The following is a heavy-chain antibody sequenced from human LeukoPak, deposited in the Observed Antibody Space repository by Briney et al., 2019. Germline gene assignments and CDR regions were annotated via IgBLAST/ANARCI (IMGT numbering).Heavy chain of an antibody. Sequence: PSETLSLTCTVSGGSISSYYWSWIRQPPGKGLEWIGYIYYSGSTNYNPSLKSRVTISVDTSKNQFSLKLSSVTAADTAVYYCAREYYDILTGYYRFDYWGQGTLGTVSS. CDR1: GGSISSYY. D-gene: IGHD3-9*01. V-gene: IGHV4-59*01. CDR2: IYYSGST. J-gene: IGHJ4*02. CDR3: AREYYDILTGYYRFDY.